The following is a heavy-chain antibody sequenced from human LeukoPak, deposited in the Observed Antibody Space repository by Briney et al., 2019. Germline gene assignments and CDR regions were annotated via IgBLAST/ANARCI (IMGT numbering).Heavy chain of an antibody. CDR1: GFTVRSNY. Sequence: GSLRLSCAASGFTVRSNYMSWVRQAPGKGLEWVSVIYSGGSTNYADSVKGRFTISRDNSENTLYLQMNSLRAGDTAVYYCASGPYSSSSLEYWGQGTLVTVSS. D-gene: IGHD6-6*01. CDR2: IYSGGST. J-gene: IGHJ4*02. CDR3: ASGPYSSSSLEY. V-gene: IGHV3-53*01.